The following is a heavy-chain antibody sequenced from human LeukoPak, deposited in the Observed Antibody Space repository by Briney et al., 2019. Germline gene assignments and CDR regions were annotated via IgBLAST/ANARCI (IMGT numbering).Heavy chain of an antibody. D-gene: IGHD3-9*01. CDR3: AKDTSLTYYDILTGYSRRAEYFQH. CDR1: GFTFSSYG. V-gene: IGHV3-30*18. J-gene: IGHJ1*01. CDR2: ISYDGSNK. Sequence: PGRSLRLSCAASGFTFSSYGMHWVRQAPGKGLEWVAVISYDGSNKYYADSVKGRFTISRDNSKNTLYLQMNSLRAEDTAVYYCAKDTSLTYYDILTGYSRRAEYFQHWGQGTLVTVSS.